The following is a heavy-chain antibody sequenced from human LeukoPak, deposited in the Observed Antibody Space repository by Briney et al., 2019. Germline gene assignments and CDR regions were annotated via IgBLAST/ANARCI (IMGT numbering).Heavy chain of an antibody. CDR2: INHSGST. V-gene: IGHV4-34*01. D-gene: IGHD1-26*01. Sequence: SETLSLTCAVYGGSFSGYYWSWIRQPPGKGLEWIGEINHSGSTNYNPSLKSRVTISVDTSKNQFSLKLSSATAADTAVYYCARGVGLKWEDLEIDYWGQGTLVTVSS. CDR3: ARGVGLKWEDLEIDY. CDR1: GGSFSGYY. J-gene: IGHJ4*02.